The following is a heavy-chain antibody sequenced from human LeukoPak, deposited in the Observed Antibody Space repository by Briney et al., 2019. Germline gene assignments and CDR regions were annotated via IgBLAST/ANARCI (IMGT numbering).Heavy chain of an antibody. Sequence: GRSLRLSCAASGFTFDAYAMPWVRQAPGKGLEWVSGISWNSGTIGYADSVKGRFTISRDNAKNSLYLQMNSLRAEDTALYFCAVDLYSSVWYGAFDMWGQGTMVTVST. D-gene: IGHD6-19*01. V-gene: IGHV3-9*01. CDR1: GFTFDAYA. J-gene: IGHJ3*02. CDR2: ISWNSGTI. CDR3: AVDLYSSVWYGAFDM.